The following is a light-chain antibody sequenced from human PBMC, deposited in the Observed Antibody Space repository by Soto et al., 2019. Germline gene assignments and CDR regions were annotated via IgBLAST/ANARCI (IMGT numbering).Light chain of an antibody. J-gene: IGKJ5*01. CDR3: QPRSNWPPIT. CDR1: QSVSSY. V-gene: IGKV3-11*01. Sequence: EIVLTQSPATLSLSPGERATLSCRASQSVSSYLAWYQQKPGQAPRLLIYDASNRATGIPARFSGSGSGTAFTLPISSLEPEDFAVYYCQPRSNWPPITFGQWTRQEIK. CDR2: DAS.